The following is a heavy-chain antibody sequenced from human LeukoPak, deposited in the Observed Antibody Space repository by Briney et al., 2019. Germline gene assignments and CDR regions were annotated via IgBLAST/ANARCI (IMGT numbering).Heavy chain of an antibody. J-gene: IGHJ1*01. CDR1: GFTFISYA. CDR3: AKAEDARPMYFQH. CDR2: ISGSGGSI. V-gene: IGHV3-23*01. Sequence: GGSLRLSCAASGFTFISYAMSWVRQAPGKGLEWVSAISGSGGSIHYADSVKGRFTISRDNSKNTLYLQMNTLRAEDTAVYYCAKAEDARPMYFQHWGQGTLVTVSS. D-gene: IGHD2-2*01.